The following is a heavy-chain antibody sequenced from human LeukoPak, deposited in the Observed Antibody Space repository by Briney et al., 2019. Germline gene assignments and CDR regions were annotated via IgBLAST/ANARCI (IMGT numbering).Heavy chain of an antibody. CDR3: ASNPPAAESY. Sequence: PGGSLRLSCAASGFTFSSYSMNWVRQAPGKGLEWVSSISSSSSYIYYADSVKGRFTISRDNAKNSLYLQMNSLRDEDTAVYYCASNPPAAESYWGQGTLVTVSS. D-gene: IGHD6-13*01. CDR1: GFTFSSYS. J-gene: IGHJ4*02. V-gene: IGHV3-21*01. CDR2: ISSSSSYI.